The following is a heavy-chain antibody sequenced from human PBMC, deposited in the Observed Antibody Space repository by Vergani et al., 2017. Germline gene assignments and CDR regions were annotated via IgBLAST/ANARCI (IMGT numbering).Heavy chain of an antibody. CDR2: IYHSGST. J-gene: IGHJ4*02. Sequence: QLQLQESGSGLLKPSQTLSLTCAVSGGSISSGGYSWSWIRQPPGKGLEWIGYIYHSGSTYYNPSLKSRVTISVDRSKNQFSLKLSSVTAADTAVYYCARHRITYDSSGYYLGGAFDYWGQGTLVTVSS. CDR1: GGSISSGGYS. CDR3: ARHRITYDSSGYYLGGAFDY. V-gene: IGHV4-30-2*01. D-gene: IGHD3-22*01.